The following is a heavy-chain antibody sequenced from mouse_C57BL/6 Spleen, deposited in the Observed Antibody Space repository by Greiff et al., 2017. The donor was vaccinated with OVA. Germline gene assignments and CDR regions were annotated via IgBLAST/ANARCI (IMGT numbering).Heavy chain of an antibody. J-gene: IGHJ4*01. CDR1: GYTFTSYW. D-gene: IGHD1-1*01. CDR3: ARKRGYYSDYYAMDY. Sequence: QVQLQQPGTELVKPGASVKLSCKASGYTFTSYWMHWVKQRPGQGLEWIGNINPSNGGTNYNEKFKSKATLTVDKSSSTAYMQLSSLTSEDSAVYEGARKRGYYSDYYAMDYWGQGTSVTVSS. CDR2: INPSNGGT. V-gene: IGHV1-53*01.